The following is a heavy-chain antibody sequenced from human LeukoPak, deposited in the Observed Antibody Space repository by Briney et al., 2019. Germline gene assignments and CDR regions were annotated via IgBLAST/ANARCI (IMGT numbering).Heavy chain of an antibody. D-gene: IGHD4-23*01. CDR2: IPYDGSNE. V-gene: IGHV3-30*04. CDR3: ARGWVTGY. Sequence: PGGSLRLSCAASGFTFSSYVMHWVRQAPGKGLEWVAIIPYDGSNEYYADSVKGRFTISRDNAKNSLYLQMNSLRAEDTAVYYCARGWVTGYWGQGTLVTVSS. CDR1: GFTFSSYV. J-gene: IGHJ4*02.